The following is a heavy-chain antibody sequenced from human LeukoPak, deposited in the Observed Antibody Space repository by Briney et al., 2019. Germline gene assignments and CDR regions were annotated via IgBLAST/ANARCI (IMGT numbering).Heavy chain of an antibody. J-gene: IGHJ4*02. CDR2: ISSSSSYI. Sequence: PGGSLRLSCAASGFTFSSYSMSWVRQAAGKGLEWVSSISSSSSYIYYADSVKGRFTISRDNAKNSLYLQMNSLRAEDTAVYYCARESSLPFDYWGQGTLVTVSS. D-gene: IGHD3-16*01. CDR3: ARESSLPFDY. CDR1: GFTFSSYS. V-gene: IGHV3-21*01.